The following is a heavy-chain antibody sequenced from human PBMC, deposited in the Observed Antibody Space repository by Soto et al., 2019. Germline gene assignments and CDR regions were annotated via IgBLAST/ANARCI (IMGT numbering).Heavy chain of an antibody. J-gene: IGHJ6*02. D-gene: IGHD6-13*01. CDR2: IWYDGSNK. Sequence: GGSLRLSCAASGFTFSSYGMHWVRQAPGKGLEWVAVIWYDGSNKYYADSVKGRFTISRHNSKNTLYLQMNSLRAEDTAVYYCARDSAGRSSSWSPWGYYYYGMDVWGQGTTVTVSS. CDR1: GFTFSSYG. V-gene: IGHV3-33*01. CDR3: ARDSAGRSSSWSPWGYYYYGMDV.